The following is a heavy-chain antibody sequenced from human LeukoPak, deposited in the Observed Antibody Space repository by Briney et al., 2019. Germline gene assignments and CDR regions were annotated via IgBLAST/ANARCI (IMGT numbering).Heavy chain of an antibody. CDR1: EFTFSNFW. Sequence: PGGSLRLSCSASEFTFSNFWMSWVRQAPGKGPEWVANIKQDGSEKYYVDSVKGRFTISRDNAETSLHLQMNSLRAEDTAVYYCGRGGNHGDYWYFDLWGRGTLVTVSS. J-gene: IGHJ2*01. D-gene: IGHD4-17*01. CDR2: IKQDGSEK. CDR3: GRGGNHGDYWYFDL. V-gene: IGHV3-7*01.